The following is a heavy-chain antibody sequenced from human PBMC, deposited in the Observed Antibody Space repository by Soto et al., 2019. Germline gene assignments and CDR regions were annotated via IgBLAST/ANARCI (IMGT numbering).Heavy chain of an antibody. Sequence: GGSLRLSCAASGFTVSSNYMSWVRQAPGKGLEWVSVIYSGGSTYYADSVKGRFTISRDNSKNTLYLQMNSLRAEDTAVYYCARDLNGSGSYYNVSVAPGEDPYYYYGMDVWGQGTTVTVS. CDR2: IYSGGST. D-gene: IGHD3-10*01. V-gene: IGHV3-66*01. J-gene: IGHJ6*02. CDR1: GFTVSSNY. CDR3: ARDLNGSGSYYNVSVAPGEDPYYYYGMDV.